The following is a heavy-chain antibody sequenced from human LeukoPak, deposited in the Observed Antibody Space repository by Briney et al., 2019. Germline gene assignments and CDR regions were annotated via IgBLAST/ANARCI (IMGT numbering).Heavy chain of an antibody. V-gene: IGHV1-2*02. Sequence: ASVKVSCRASGYTFTGWYIHWVRQAPGQGLEWMGWINPYSADTNYAQKFQGRVTMTRDTSISTAYMELSRLRSDDTAVYYCARGSEHTAMIKDFWGQGTLVTVSS. CDR2: INPYSADT. CDR1: GYTFTGWY. CDR3: ARGSEHTAMIKDF. D-gene: IGHD5-18*01. J-gene: IGHJ4*02.